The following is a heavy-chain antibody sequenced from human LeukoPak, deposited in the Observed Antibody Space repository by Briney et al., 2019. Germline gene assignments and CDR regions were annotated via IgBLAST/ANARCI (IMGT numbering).Heavy chain of an antibody. CDR2: ISGSGGST. CDR1: GFTFSSYA. Sequence: GGSLRLSCAASGFTFSSYAMSWVRQAPGKGLEWVSAISGSGGSTYYADSVKGRFTISRDNSKNTLYLQMNSLRAEDTAVYYCARDSSGWEGIDYWGQGTLVTVSS. V-gene: IGHV3-23*01. D-gene: IGHD6-19*01. CDR3: ARDSSGWEGIDY. J-gene: IGHJ4*02.